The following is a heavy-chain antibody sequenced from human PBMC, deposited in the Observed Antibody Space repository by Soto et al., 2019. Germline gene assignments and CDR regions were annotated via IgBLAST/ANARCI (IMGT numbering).Heavy chain of an antibody. CDR1: GFTFSTYN. J-gene: IGHJ6*02. Sequence: GGSLRLSCAASGFTFSTYNMKWVRQAPGKGLEWVSSISGGGSNKYYADSVKGRFTISRDNAKNTLYLQMNSLRAEDTAVYYYARVLRYSSSSRRGYYYYGMDVWGQGTTVTVSS. V-gene: IGHV3-21*01. CDR3: ARVLRYSSSSRRGYYYYGMDV. D-gene: IGHD6-6*01. CDR2: ISGGGSNK.